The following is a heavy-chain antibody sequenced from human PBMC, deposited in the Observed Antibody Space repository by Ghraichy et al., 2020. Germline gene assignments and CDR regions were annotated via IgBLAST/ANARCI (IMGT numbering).Heavy chain of an antibody. V-gene: IGHV3-48*02. J-gene: IGHJ4*02. CDR2: IDGSSSEI. CDR3: ARDRFFDY. CDR1: GFTFSMYR. Sequence: GGSLRLSCAASGFTFSMYRMNWVRQAPGKGLEWVSFIDGSSSEIFHAESVKGRFTISRDNAKNSLYLQMNNLRDEDTAVYYCARDRFFDYWGQGTQVTVSS.